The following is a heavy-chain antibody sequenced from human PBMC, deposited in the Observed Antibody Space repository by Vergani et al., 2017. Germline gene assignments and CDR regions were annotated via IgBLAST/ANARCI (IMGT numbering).Heavy chain of an antibody. D-gene: IGHD6-13*01. CDR1: GGSITSSLYY. Sequence: HLQESGPGLVKSSQTLSLTCTVSGGSITSSLYYWSWIRQSAGKTLEWIGRIDGSGTTTYNPSLQSRVIISRDTSTNQFSLQLSSVTAAATAVYYCARDPLYSTTWPFLLLDMDVWGQGATVTVSS. CDR2: IDGSGTT. CDR3: ARDPLYSTTWPFLLLDMDV. V-gene: IGHV4-61*02. J-gene: IGHJ6*02.